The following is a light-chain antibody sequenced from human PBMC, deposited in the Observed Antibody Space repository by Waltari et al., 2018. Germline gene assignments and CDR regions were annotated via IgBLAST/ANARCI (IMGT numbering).Light chain of an antibody. J-gene: IGKJ2*01. CDR3: QQYGSSVLYT. V-gene: IGKV3-20*01. Sequence: VLTQSPGTLSLSPGERATLSCRASQSLTKRYLAWYQQKPGQAPRRLIYGASSRAGGIPDRFSGSGAGTDFTLTISRLEPEDFAVDYCQQYGSSVLYTFGQGTKLEIK. CDR2: GAS. CDR1: QSLTKRY.